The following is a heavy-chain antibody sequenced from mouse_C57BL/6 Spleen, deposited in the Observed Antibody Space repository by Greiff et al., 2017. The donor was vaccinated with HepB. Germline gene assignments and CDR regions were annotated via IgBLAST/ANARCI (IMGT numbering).Heavy chain of an antibody. CDR3: AREDYGNYWYFDV. CDR2: ISDGGSYT. J-gene: IGHJ1*03. Sequence: DVMLVESGGGLVKPGGSLKLSCAASGFTFSSYAMSWVRQTPEKRLEWVATISDGGSYTYYPDNVKGRFTISRDNAKNNLYLQMSHLKSEDTAMYYCAREDYGNYWYFDVWGTGTTVTVSS. D-gene: IGHD2-1*01. CDR1: GFTFSSYA. V-gene: IGHV5-4*01.